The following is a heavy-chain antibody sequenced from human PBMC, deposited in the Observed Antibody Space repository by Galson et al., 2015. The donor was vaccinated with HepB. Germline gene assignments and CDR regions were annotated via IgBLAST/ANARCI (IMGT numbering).Heavy chain of an antibody. D-gene: IGHD3-3*01. CDR1: GFTFSSYS. V-gene: IGHV3-7*03. CDR3: ARDGYYDFWSGYYMNAFDI. CDR2: IKQDGSEK. J-gene: IGHJ3*02. Sequence: SLRLSCAASGFTFSSYSMNWVRQAPGKGLEWVANIKQDGSEKYYVDSVKGRFTISRDNAKNSLYLQMSSLRAEDTAVYYCARDGYYDFWSGYYMNAFDIWGQGTMVTVSS.